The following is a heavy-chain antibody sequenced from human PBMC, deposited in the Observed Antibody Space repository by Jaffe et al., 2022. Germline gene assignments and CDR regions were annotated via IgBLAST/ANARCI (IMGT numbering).Heavy chain of an antibody. CDR1: GGSISSGSYY. V-gene: IGHV4-61*02. D-gene: IGHD6-19*01. CDR3: ARVVAGLAQFDY. Sequence: QVQLQESGPGLVKPSQTLSLTCTVSGGSISSGSYYWSWIRQPAGKGLEWIGRIYTSGSTNYNPSLKSRVTISVDTSKNQFSLKLSSVTAADTAVYYCARVVAGLAQFDYWGQGTLVTVSS. CDR2: IYTSGST. J-gene: IGHJ4*02.